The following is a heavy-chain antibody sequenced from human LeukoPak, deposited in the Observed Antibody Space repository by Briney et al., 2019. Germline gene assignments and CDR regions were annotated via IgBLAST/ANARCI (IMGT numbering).Heavy chain of an antibody. CDR3: ARGPPSTYYYGSGSYRIRYNWFDP. CDR1: GGSFSGYY. CDR2: INHSGRT. D-gene: IGHD3-10*01. V-gene: IGHV4-34*01. Sequence: KPSETLSLTCAVYGGSFSGYYWGWIRQPPGKGLEWIGEINHSGRTNYNPSLKSRVTISVDTSKNQFSLKLSSVTAADTAVYYCARGPPSTYYYGSGSYRIRYNWFDPWGQGTLVTVSS. J-gene: IGHJ5*02.